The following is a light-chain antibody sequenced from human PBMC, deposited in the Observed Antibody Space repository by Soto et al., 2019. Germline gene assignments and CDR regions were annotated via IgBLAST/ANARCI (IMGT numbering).Light chain of an antibody. CDR2: DAS. CDR1: QSVDNF. J-gene: IGKJ5*01. Sequence: PGERVTLSCRASQSVDNFLAWYQQKPGQPPRLLIYDASNRASGIPARFSGSGSGTDFTLTISSLEPEDWAIYYCQQRKKWPPITIGQGTRLET. CDR3: QQRKKWPPIT. V-gene: IGKV3-11*01.